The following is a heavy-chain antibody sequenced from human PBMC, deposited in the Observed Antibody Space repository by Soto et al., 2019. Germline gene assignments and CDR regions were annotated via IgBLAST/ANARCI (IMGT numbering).Heavy chain of an antibody. CDR1: GFSLSTSGVG. CDR2: IYWDDDK. Sequence: QITLKESGPTLVKPTQTLTLTCTFSGFSLSTSGVGVGWIRQPPGKALEWLALIYWDDDKRYSPSLKSRLTITNDTSNNQVVLTMTNMDPVDTATYYCARVIPYGSGSCFDYWGQGTLVTVSS. V-gene: IGHV2-5*02. CDR3: ARVIPYGSGSCFDY. J-gene: IGHJ4*02. D-gene: IGHD3-10*01.